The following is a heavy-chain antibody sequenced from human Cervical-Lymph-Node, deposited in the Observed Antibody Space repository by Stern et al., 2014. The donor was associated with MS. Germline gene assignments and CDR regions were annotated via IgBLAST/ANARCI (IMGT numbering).Heavy chain of an antibody. V-gene: IGHV3-30*18. CDR2: ISYDGSNT. CDR3: AKGGTAMVYVTFDAFDI. J-gene: IGHJ3*02. CDR1: GFTFSSYG. Sequence: DQLVESGGGVVQPGRSLRLSCAASGFTFSSYGMHWVRQAPGKGLEWVAVISYDGSNTYYADYVKGRFTISRDNSKNTLYLQMNSLRAEDTAVYYCAKGGTAMVYVTFDAFDIWGQGTMVTVSS. D-gene: IGHD5-18*01.